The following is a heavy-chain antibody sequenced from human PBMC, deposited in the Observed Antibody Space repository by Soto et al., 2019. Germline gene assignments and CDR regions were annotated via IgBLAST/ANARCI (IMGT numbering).Heavy chain of an antibody. V-gene: IGHV3-74*01. CDR3: TRGPRADPSGKAAH. D-gene: IGHD1-26*01. J-gene: IGHJ4*02. CDR1: GFTFSMYW. CDR2: ISDDGTTT. Sequence: GGSLRLSCVGSGFTFSMYWMHGVRQVPGQCPFWVSRISDDGTTTNYADSVRGRFTISRDNSKNNLYIQMNNLTPDDTAIYYCTRGPRADPSGKAAHWGQGT.